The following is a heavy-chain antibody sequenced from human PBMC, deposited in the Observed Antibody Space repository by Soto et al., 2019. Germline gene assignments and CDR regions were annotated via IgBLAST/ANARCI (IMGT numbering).Heavy chain of an antibody. V-gene: IGHV4-39*01. Sequence: LSLTCTVSGGSVSNSNYYWGWIRQSPGKGLEWIGSVYYRGRSYSKSSVKSRVTISVDTSKNQFSLNLNSVTASDTAVYYCVSQRTSVLTQAYFDYWGPGALVTVS. J-gene: IGHJ4*02. CDR2: VYYRGRS. CDR3: VSQRTSVLTQAYFDY. CDR1: GGSVSNSNYY. D-gene: IGHD2-8*01.